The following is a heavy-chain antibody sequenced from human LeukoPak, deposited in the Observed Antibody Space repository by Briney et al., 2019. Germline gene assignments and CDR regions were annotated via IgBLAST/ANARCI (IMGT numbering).Heavy chain of an antibody. J-gene: IGHJ4*02. CDR3: ARAGVAATSFDY. V-gene: IGHV4-59*01. CDR1: GGSFSGYY. Sequence: PSETLSLTCAVYGGSFSGYYWSWIRQPPGKGLEWIGYIYYSGSTNYNPSLKSRVTISVDTSKNQFSLKLSSVTAADTAVYYCARAGVAATSFDYWGQGTLVTVSS. D-gene: IGHD2-15*01. CDR2: IYYSGST.